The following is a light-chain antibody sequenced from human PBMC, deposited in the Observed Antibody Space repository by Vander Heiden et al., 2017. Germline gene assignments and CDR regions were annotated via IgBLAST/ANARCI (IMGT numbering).Light chain of an antibody. V-gene: IGLV3-25*03. J-gene: IGLJ3*02. CDR2: QDG. CDR1: ALSKQY. Sequence: SYELTQPRPVSASPGQTARITCSGDALSKQYAYWYQHKPGQAPVLVIYQDGERPSGIPQRFSGSSSGRTVALTISGVQAEDEADDYCQSADSSGTKVFGGGTKLTVL. CDR3: QSADSSGTKV.